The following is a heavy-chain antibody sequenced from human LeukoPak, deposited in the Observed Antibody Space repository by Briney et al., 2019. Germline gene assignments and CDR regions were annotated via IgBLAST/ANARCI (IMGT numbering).Heavy chain of an antibody. J-gene: IGHJ5*02. CDR1: GGSISSYY. CDR2: IYYSGST. CDR3: ASLIAARFDP. V-gene: IGHV4-59*01. Sequence: SETLSLTCTVSGGSISSYYWSWIRQPPGKGLEWIGYIYYSGSTNYNPPLKSRVTISVDTSKNQFSLKLSSVTAADTAVYYCASLIAARFDPWGQGTLVTVSS. D-gene: IGHD6-6*01.